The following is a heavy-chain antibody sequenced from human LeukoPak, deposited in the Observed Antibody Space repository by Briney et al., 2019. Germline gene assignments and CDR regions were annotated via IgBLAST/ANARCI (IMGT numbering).Heavy chain of an antibody. CDR1: GDSVSSNSAA. D-gene: IGHD6-13*01. CDR3: ARELQGGWQQLVRIFDY. V-gene: IGHV6-1*01. J-gene: IGHJ4*02. Sequence: SQTLSLTCAISGDSVSSNSAAWNWIRQSPSRGLEWLGRTYYRSKWYNDYAVSVKSRITINPDTSKNQFSLQLDSVTPEDTAVYYCARELQGGWQQLVRIFDYWGQGTLVTVSS. CDR2: TYYRSKWYN.